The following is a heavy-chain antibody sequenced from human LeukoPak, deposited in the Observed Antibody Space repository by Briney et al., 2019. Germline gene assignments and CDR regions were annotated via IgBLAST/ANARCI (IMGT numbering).Heavy chain of an antibody. CDR1: GFTFSSYG. V-gene: IGHV3-30*18. D-gene: IGHD1-7*01. CDR3: AKDLGITGTTAQDY. Sequence: GGSLRLSCAASGFTFSSYGMHWVRQAPGKGLEWVAVISYDGSNKYYADSVKGRFTISRENSKNTLYLQMNSLRAEDTAVYYCAKDLGITGTTAQDYWGQGTLVTVSS. CDR2: ISYDGSNK. J-gene: IGHJ4*02.